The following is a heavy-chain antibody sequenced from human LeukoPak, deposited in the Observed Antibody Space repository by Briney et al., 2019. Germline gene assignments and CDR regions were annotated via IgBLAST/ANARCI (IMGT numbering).Heavy chain of an antibody. CDR2: IYYSGST. V-gene: IGHV4-59*01. CDR1: GGSISSYY. J-gene: IGHJ3*02. Sequence: KPSETLSLTCTVSGGSISSYYWSWIRQPPGKGLEWIGYIYYSGSTNYNPSLKSRVTISVDTSKNQFSLKLSSVTAADTAVYYCALSNYYDSSGDAFDIWGQGTMVTVSS. D-gene: IGHD3-22*01. CDR3: ALSNYYDSSGDAFDI.